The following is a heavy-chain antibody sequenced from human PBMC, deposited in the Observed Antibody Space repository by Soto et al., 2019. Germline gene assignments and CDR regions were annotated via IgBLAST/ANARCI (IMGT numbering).Heavy chain of an antibody. J-gene: IGHJ4*02. D-gene: IGHD6-19*01. Sequence: GGSLRLSCAASGFTFSSYVMSWVRQAPGKGLEWVSTISDSGSSTYYTDSVKGRFTISRDNSKNTLYLQMNSLRAEDTAIYYCAKDICDYSSGSCYFDYWGQGTLVTVSS. CDR3: AKDICDYSSGSCYFDY. CDR2: ISDSGSST. CDR1: GFTFSSYV. V-gene: IGHV3-23*01.